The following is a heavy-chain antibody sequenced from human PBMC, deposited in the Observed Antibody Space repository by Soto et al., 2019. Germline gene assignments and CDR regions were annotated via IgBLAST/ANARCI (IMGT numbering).Heavy chain of an antibody. D-gene: IGHD6-19*01. J-gene: IGHJ4*02. CDR1: GFTFSSYA. CDR3: AKLGVAGTGGGGY. Sequence: SGGSLRLSCAASGFTFSSYAMSWVRQAPGKGLEWVSAISGSGGCTYYADSVKGRFTISRDNSKNTLYLQMNSLRAEDTAVYYCAKLGVAGTGGGGYWSQGXLVTVYS. CDR2: ISGSGGCT. V-gene: IGHV3-23*01.